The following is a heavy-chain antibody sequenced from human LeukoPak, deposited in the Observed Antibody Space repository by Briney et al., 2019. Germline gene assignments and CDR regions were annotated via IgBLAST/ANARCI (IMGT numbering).Heavy chain of an antibody. CDR3: ARQRFYFPVDP. CDR2: ISGSGGST. J-gene: IGHJ5*02. D-gene: IGHD2/OR15-2a*01. CDR1: GFTFSSYA. Sequence: GGSLRLSCAASGFTFSSYAMSWVRQAPGKGLEWVSAISGSGGSTYYADSVKGRFTISRDNAKNSLYLQMNSLRAEDTAVYYCARQRFYFPVDPWGQGTLVTVSS. V-gene: IGHV3-23*01.